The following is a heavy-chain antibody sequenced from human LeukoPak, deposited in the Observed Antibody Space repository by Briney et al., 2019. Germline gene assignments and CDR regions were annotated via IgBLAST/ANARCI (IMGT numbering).Heavy chain of an antibody. CDR1: GGSISNSNYY. CDR2: IYNSGST. D-gene: IGHD1-1*01. Sequence: SETLSLTCTVSGGSISNSNYYWDWIRQPPGKGLEWIGSIYNSGSTHYNPSLKSRVTISVDTSKNQFSLKLSSVTAADTAVYYCAKHLWNPSADVWGQGTTVTVSS. J-gene: IGHJ6*02. V-gene: IGHV4-39*01. CDR3: AKHLWNPSADV.